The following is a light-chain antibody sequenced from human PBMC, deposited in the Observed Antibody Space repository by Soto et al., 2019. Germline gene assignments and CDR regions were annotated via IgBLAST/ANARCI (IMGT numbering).Light chain of an antibody. CDR1: SSDVGGYNY. CDR2: GVS. CDR3: SSYAGSNVV. J-gene: IGLJ2*01. V-gene: IGLV2-8*01. Sequence: QSALTQPPSASGSPGQSVTISCTGTSSDVGGYNYVSWYQQHPGEAPKLMIYGVSKRPSGVPDRFSGSKSGNTASLTVSGLQAEDEADYYCSSYAGSNVVFGGGTKVTVL.